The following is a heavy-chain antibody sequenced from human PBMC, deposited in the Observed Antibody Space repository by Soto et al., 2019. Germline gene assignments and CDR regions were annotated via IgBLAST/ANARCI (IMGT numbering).Heavy chain of an antibody. CDR2: INGDNGNT. Sequence: QVQVVQCGAEVKEPGASVKVSCKASGYTFTSFAMLWVRQAAGQGLEWMGWINGDNGNTKYSQKCQGRVTITRDTSANSAYLELTSLTSEATAVYLCARGGQKTATLFYWSQGTLVTVSS. CDR1: GYTFTSFA. J-gene: IGHJ4*02. V-gene: IGHV1-3*01. D-gene: IGHD2-15*01. CDR3: ARGGQKTATLFY.